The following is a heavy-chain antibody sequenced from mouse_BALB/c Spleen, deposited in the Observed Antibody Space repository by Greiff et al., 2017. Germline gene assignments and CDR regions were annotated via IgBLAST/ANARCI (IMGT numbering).Heavy chain of an antibody. J-gene: IGHJ3*01. D-gene: IGHD1-1*01. CDR1: GFAFSSYD. CDR2: ISSGGGST. Sequence: EVHLVESGGGLVKPGGSLKLSCAASGFAFSSYDMSWVRQTPEKRLEWVAYISSGGGSTYYPDTVKGRFTISRDNAKNTLYLQMSSLKSEDTAMYYCARHYAGLAYWGQGTLVTVSA. V-gene: IGHV5-12-1*01. CDR3: ARHYAGLAY.